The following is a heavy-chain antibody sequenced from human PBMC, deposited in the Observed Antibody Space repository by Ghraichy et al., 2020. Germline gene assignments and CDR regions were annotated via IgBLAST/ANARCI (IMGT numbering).Heavy chain of an antibody. V-gene: IGHV3-15*01. CDR2: IKSKTDGETT. Sequence: GGSLRLSCEASGFSFTDAWMTWVRQAQGKGLEWVGRIKSKTDGETTDYAAPVKGRLTISRDDSKATLYLHMNSLKIEDTAVYYCTTGPSISGGDIWGQGTMVTVSS. J-gene: IGHJ3*02. CDR1: GFSFTDAW. CDR3: TTGPSISGGDI. D-gene: IGHD6-13*01.